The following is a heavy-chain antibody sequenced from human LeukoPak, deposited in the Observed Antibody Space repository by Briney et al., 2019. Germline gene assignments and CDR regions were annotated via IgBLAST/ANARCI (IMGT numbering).Heavy chain of an antibody. CDR2: IYPGDSDT. CDR1: GYRFSIYW. Sequence: GESLKISGEGSGYRFSIYWIGWVRQMPGKGLERMGIIYPGDSDTIYSPSFQDQVTISADESITTAYLQWSSLKASDTAMYFCARSGNSDGHFDYWGQGTLVTVSS. D-gene: IGHD4-23*01. V-gene: IGHV5-51*01. CDR3: ARSGNSDGHFDY. J-gene: IGHJ4*02.